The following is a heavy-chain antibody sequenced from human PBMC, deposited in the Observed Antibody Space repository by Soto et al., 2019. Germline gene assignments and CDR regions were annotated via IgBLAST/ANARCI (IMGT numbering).Heavy chain of an antibody. J-gene: IGHJ6*03. CDR1: GGTFSSYT. CDR2: IIPILGIA. CDR3: ARGSCSGGSCYYYYMDV. Sequence: QVQLVQSGAEVKKPGSSVKVSCKASGGTFSSYTISWVRQAPGQGLEWMGRIIPILGIANYAQKFQGRGTISADKTTRRDYMELSSLRSEDTAVYYCARGSCSGGSCYYYYMDVWGKGTTVTVSS. V-gene: IGHV1-69*02. D-gene: IGHD2-15*01.